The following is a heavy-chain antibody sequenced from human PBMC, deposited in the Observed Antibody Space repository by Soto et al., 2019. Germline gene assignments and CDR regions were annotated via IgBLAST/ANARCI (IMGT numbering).Heavy chain of an antibody. V-gene: IGHV1-46*03. CDR3: ARSRIAPGAFDI. J-gene: IGHJ3*02. CDR1: GYTFTSYY. Sequence: QVQLVQSGAEVKKPGASVKVSCKASGYTFTSYYMHLVPQAPGQGLEWTGIINPSGGSTSYAQKFQGRVTMTRDTSTSTVYMELSSLRSEDTAVYYCARSRIAPGAFDIWGEGTMVTVSS. CDR2: INPSGGST. D-gene: IGHD6-13*01.